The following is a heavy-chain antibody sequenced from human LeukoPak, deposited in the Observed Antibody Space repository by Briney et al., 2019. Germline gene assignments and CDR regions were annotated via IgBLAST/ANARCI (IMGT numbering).Heavy chain of an antibody. V-gene: IGHV3-48*02. CDR2: ISSTSSTI. D-gene: IGHD3-22*01. CDR3: ARAAPYYYDSSGYSAFDS. Sequence: GGSLRLSCAASEFTFRSYWMHWVRQAPGKGLEWVSYISSTSSTIYYADSVKGRFTISRDNAKNSLYLQMNSLRDEDTAVYYCARAAPYYYDSSGYSAFDSWGQGTMVTVSA. J-gene: IGHJ3*02. CDR1: EFTFRSYW.